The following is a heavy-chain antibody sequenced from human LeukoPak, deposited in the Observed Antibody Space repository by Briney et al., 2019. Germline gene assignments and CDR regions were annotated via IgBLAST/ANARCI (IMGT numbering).Heavy chain of an antibody. D-gene: IGHD3-22*01. V-gene: IGHV3-23*01. CDR3: AKDLSPYYYDSSGYYPYFDP. CDR1: GFTFSSYA. Sequence: PGGSLRLSCAASGFTFSSYAMSWVRQAPGKGLEWVSAISGSGGSTYYADSVKGRFTISRDNSKITLYLQMNSLRAEDTAVYYCAKDLSPYYYDSSGYYPYFDPWGQGTLVTVSS. CDR2: ISGSGGST. J-gene: IGHJ5*02.